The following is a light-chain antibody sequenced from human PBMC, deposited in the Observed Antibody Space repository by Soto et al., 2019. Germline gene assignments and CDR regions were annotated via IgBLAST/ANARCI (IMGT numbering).Light chain of an antibody. CDR3: MQSAHCSRT. V-gene: IGKV2-30*01. CDR2: KVS. Sequence: DVVMTQSPLSLPVTLGQPASVSCRSSQSLVYSDGNTFLNWFQQRPGQSPRRLIDKVSNRNSGVPEILSRSGSGTDFTQKISRVDAEDVEVYYCMQSAHCSRTFGQGTKVEIK. CDR1: QSLVYSDGNTF. J-gene: IGKJ1*01.